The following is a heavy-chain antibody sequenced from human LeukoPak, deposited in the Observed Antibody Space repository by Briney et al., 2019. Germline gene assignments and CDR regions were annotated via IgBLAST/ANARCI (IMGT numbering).Heavy chain of an antibody. CDR1: GYTFTCYY. CDR2: INPNSGGST. J-gene: IGHJ4*02. V-gene: IGHV1-46*01. Sequence: ASVKVSCKGSGYTFTCYYIHWVRQAPGQGLEWMGWINPNSGGSTSYAQKSQGRVTMTRDMSTSTVYMELSSLRSEDTAVYYCARVRGTAMVIDYWGQGTLVTVSS. D-gene: IGHD5-18*01. CDR3: ARVRGTAMVIDY.